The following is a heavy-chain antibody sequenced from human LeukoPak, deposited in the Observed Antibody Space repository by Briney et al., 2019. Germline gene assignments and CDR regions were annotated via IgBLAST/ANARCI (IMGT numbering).Heavy chain of an antibody. D-gene: IGHD3-10*01. CDR1: GGSFSGYY. V-gene: IGHV4-34*01. Sequence: SETLSLTCAVYGGSFSGYYWSWIRQPPGKGLEWIGEINHSGSTNYNPSLKSRVTISVDTSKNQFSLKLSSVTAADTAVYYRARGRVLWFGELYYFDYWGQGTLVTVSS. CDR3: ARGRVLWFGELYYFDY. CDR2: INHSGST. J-gene: IGHJ4*02.